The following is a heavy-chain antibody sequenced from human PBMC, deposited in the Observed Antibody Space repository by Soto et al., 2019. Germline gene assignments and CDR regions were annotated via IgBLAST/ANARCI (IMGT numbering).Heavy chain of an antibody. J-gene: IGHJ5*02. Sequence: XSVKVSCKASGYSFTRYTMNWVRQAPGQRLEWMGWINPDNGNTKSSQKFQDRVIITRDTSASTAYMDLSSLRSEDTAVYYCARGIATGQLDPWGQGTLVTVSS. V-gene: IGHV1-3*01. D-gene: IGHD2-15*01. CDR2: INPDNGNT. CDR1: GYSFTRYT. CDR3: ARGIATGQLDP.